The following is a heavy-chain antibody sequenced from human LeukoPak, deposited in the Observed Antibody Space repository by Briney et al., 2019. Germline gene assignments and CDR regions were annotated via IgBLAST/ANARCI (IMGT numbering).Heavy chain of an antibody. V-gene: IGHV4-34*01. CDR1: GGSFSGYY. J-gene: IGHJ4*02. CDR2: INHSGST. Sequence: SETLSLTCAVYGGSFSGYYWSWIRQPPGKGLEWIGEINHSGSTNYNPSLKSRVTISVDTSKNQFSLKLSSVTAADVYVCSSARPLTRRSGYVWGSYRSFDYWGQGTLVTVSS. D-gene: IGHD3-16*02. CDR3: ARPLTRRSGYVWGSYRSFDY.